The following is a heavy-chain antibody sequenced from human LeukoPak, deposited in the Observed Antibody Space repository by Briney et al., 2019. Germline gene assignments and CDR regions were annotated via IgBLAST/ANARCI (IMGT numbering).Heavy chain of an antibody. CDR1: GFTFSSYA. J-gene: IGHJ5*02. CDR3: AKWGYCTGTSCYIRDPFYWFDP. D-gene: IGHD2-2*02. Sequence: GGSLRLSCAASGFTFSSYAMSWVRQAPGKGLEWVSAISGSGGSTYYADSVKGRFTISRDNSKSTLYLQMDSLRAEDTAVYYCAKWGYCTGTSCYIRDPFYWFDPWGQGTLVTVSS. CDR2: ISGSGGST. V-gene: IGHV3-23*01.